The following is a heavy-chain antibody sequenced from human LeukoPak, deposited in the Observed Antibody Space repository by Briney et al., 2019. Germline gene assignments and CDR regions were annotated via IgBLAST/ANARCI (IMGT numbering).Heavy chain of an antibody. CDR3: ARDSYSRGWYGGY. D-gene: IGHD6-19*01. CDR2: ISSSSSTI. J-gene: IGHJ4*02. V-gene: IGHV3-48*04. Sequence: PGGSLRLSCAASGFTFSSYSMNWVRQAPGKGLEWVSYISSSSSTIYYADSVKGRFTISRDNAKNSLYLQMNSLRAEDTAVYYCARDSYSRGWYGGYWGQGTLVTVSS. CDR1: GFTFSSYS.